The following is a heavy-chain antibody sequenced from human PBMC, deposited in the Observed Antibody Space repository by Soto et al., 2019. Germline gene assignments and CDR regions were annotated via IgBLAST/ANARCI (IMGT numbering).Heavy chain of an antibody. CDR1: GGSISSSSYY. V-gene: IGHV4-39*01. J-gene: IGHJ3*02. CDR3: ARVYYGDDAFDI. Sequence: QLQLQESGPGLVKPSETLSLTCTVSGGSISSSSYYWCWIRPPPGKGLEWIGSIYYSGSTYYNPSLKSRVTISVDTSKNQFSLKLSSVTAADTSVYYCARVYYGDDAFDIWGQGTMVTVSS. D-gene: IGHD4-17*01. CDR2: IYYSGST.